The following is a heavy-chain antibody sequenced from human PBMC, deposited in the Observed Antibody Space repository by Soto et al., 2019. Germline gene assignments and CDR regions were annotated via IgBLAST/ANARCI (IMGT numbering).Heavy chain of an antibody. CDR3: ARAPGCDWNRHCWFDP. CDR2: IIPILGIA. J-gene: IGHJ5*02. Sequence: GASVKVSCKASGGTFSSYTISWVRQAPGQGLEWMGRIIPILGIANYAQKFQGRVTITADKSTSTAYMELSSLRSEDTAVYYCARAPGCDWNRHCWFDPWGQGTLVTVSS. CDR1: GGTFSSYT. V-gene: IGHV1-69*02. D-gene: IGHD1-1*01.